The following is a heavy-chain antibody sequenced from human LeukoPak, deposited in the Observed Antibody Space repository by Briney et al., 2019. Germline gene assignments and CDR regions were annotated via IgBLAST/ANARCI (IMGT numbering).Heavy chain of an antibody. Sequence: TSETLSLTCTVSGGSISSGGYYWSWIRQHPGEGLEWIGYIYYSGSTYYNPSLKSRVTISIDTSKDQFSLKLSPVTAADTAVYCCARVIRIGGIFDYWGQGTLVTVSS. CDR1: GGSISSGGYY. CDR3: ARVIRIGGIFDY. J-gene: IGHJ4*02. CDR2: IYYSGST. V-gene: IGHV4-31*03. D-gene: IGHD6-13*01.